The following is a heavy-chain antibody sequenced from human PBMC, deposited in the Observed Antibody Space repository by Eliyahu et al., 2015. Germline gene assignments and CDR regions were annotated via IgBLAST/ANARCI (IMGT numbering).Heavy chain of an antibody. V-gene: IGHV4-34*01. CDR3: ARGRYCSSTSCYVGGGYGMDV. D-gene: IGHD2-2*01. CDR2: INHSGST. J-gene: IGHJ6*02. CDR1: GGSFSGYY. Sequence: QVQLQQWGAGLLKPSETLSLTCAVYGGSFSGYYWSWIRQPPGRGLEWIGEINHSGSTNHNPSLKSRVTISLDTSKNQFSLKLSSVTAADTSVYYCARGRYCSSTSCYVGGGYGMDVWGQGTTVTVSS.